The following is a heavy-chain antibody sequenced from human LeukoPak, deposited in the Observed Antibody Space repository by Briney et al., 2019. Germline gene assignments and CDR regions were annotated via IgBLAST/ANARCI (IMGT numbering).Heavy chain of an antibody. CDR3: VRGYRYDISGSVLDY. Sequence: GGSLSLSCAASRFTFRSDRMHWVRQAPARGLEWLAVIWYDGDNKYYGDSVEGRFTISRDNSTNTLYLQMNSLRAEDTAVYYCVRGYRYDISGSVLDYWGQGSMVTVSS. D-gene: IGHD3-22*01. CDR1: RFTFRSDR. CDR2: IWYDGDNK. V-gene: IGHV3-33*08. J-gene: IGHJ4*02.